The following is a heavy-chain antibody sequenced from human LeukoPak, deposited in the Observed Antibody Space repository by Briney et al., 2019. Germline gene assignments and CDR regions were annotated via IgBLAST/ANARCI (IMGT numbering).Heavy chain of an antibody. V-gene: IGHV1-2*04. J-gene: IGHJ4*02. D-gene: IGHD6-13*01. CDR2: INPNSGGT. CDR1: GYTFTSYG. Sequence: ASVKVSCKASGYTFTSYGISWVRQAPGQGLEWMGWINPNSGGTNYAQKFQGWVTMTRDTSISTAYMELSRLRSDDTAVYYCATGESSSWYYFDYWGQGTLVTVSS. CDR3: ATGESSSWYYFDY.